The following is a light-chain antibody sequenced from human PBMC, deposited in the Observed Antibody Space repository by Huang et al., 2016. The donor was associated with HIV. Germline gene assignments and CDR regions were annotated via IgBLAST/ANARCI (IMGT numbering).Light chain of an antibody. CDR3: QKYDSVPRT. CDR1: QDIKNY. CDR2: AAS. V-gene: IGKV1-27*01. J-gene: IGKJ1*01. Sequence: DIQMTQYPSSLSASVGDGVTITCRASQDIKNYLAWYQQKAGQVPKLLIYAASSLQSGVPPRFSGSGSGTDFTLSITSLQPEDVAIYYCQKYDSVPRTFGQGTKVDIK.